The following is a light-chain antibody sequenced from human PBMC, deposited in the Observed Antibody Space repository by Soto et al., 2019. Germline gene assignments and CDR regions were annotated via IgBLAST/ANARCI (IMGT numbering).Light chain of an antibody. V-gene: IGKV3-15*01. J-gene: IGKJ4*01. CDR1: QSVSSN. Sequence: EIVMTQSPATLSVSPGERATLSCRASQSVSSNLAWYQQKPGQAPRLLIYGASTRATGIPARFSGSGSGTEFTLTIXXLXSEDFAXXXXXXXNXXXPLTFGGGTKVEIK. CDR3: XXXNXXXPLT. CDR2: GAS.